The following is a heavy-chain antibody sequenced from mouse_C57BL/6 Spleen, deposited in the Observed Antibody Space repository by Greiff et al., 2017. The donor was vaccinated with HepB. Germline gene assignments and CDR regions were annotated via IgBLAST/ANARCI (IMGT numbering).Heavy chain of an antibody. J-gene: IGHJ3*01. V-gene: IGHV5-17*01. Sequence: EVQLQESGGGLVKPGGSLKLSCAASGFTFSDYGMHWVRQAPEKGLEWVAYISSGSSTIYYADTVKGRFTISRDNAKNTLFLQMTSLRSEDTAMYYCAREGYYGSSYRFAYWGQGTLVTVSA. D-gene: IGHD1-1*01. CDR1: GFTFSDYG. CDR3: AREGYYGSSYRFAY. CDR2: ISSGSSTI.